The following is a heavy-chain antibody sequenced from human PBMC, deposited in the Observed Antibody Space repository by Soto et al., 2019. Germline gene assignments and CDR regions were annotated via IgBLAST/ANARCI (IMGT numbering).Heavy chain of an antibody. V-gene: IGHV3-23*01. CDR2: ISGSGGST. Sequence: GGSLRLSCAASGFTFSSYAMSWVRQAPGKGLEWVSAISGSGGSTYYADSVKGRFTISRDNSKNTLYLQMNSLRAEDTAVYYCAKGYSSGWYGNYYFDYWGQGTLVTVSS. J-gene: IGHJ4*02. CDR1: GFTFSSYA. CDR3: AKGYSSGWYGNYYFDY. D-gene: IGHD6-19*01.